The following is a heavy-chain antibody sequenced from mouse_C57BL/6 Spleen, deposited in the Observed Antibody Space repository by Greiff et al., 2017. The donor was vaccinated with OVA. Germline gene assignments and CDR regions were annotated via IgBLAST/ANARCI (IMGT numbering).Heavy chain of an antibody. CDR1: GYTFTSYW. V-gene: IGHV1-69*01. D-gene: IGHD2-4*01. CDR3: ARRGDYDYYYYAMDY. Sequence: VKLQQPGAELVMPGASVKLSCKASGYTFTSYWMHWVKQRPGQGLEWIGEIDPSDSYTNYNQKFKGKSTLTVDKSSSTAYMQLSSLTSEDSAVFYCARRGDYDYYYYAMDYWGQGTSVTVSS. J-gene: IGHJ4*01. CDR2: IDPSDSYT.